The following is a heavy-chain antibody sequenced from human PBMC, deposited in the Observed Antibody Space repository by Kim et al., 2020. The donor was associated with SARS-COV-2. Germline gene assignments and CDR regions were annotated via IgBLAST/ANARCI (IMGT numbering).Heavy chain of an antibody. CDR1: GFTFGSYS. CDR3: ARFLMGGYYGSGSPMGDY. D-gene: IGHD3-10*01. Sequence: GGSLRLSCAASGFTFGSYSMNWVRQAPGKGLEWVSSISSSSSYIYYADSVKGRFTISRDNAKNSLYLQMNSLRAEDTAVYYCARFLMGGYYGSGSPMGDYWGQGTLVTVSS. V-gene: IGHV3-21*01. CDR2: ISSSSSYI. J-gene: IGHJ4*02.